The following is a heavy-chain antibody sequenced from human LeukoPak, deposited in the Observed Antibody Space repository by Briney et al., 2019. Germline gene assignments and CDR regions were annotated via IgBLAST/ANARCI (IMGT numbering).Heavy chain of an antibody. J-gene: IGHJ1*01. CDR2: ISSSSSTI. Sequence: GGSLRLSCAASGFTFSSFSMNWVRQAPGKGLEWVSYISSSSSTIYCADSVKGRFTISGDNAKNSLYLQMNSLRAEDTAVYYCARDPDGGNSPAEYFQHWGQGTLVTVSS. V-gene: IGHV3-48*04. CDR3: ARDPDGGNSPAEYFQH. CDR1: GFTFSSFS. D-gene: IGHD4-23*01.